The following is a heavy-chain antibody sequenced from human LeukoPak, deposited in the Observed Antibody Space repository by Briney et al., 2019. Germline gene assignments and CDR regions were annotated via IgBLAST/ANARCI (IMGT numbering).Heavy chain of an antibody. J-gene: IGHJ6*02. V-gene: IGHV3-21*01. CDR2: ISSSSSYI. CDR1: GFTFSSYS. D-gene: IGHD6-19*01. CDR3: AREHQWPPGYYGMDV. Sequence: GGSLRLPCAASGFTFSSYSMNWVRQAPGKGLEWVSSISSSSSYIYYADSVKGRFTISRDNAKNSLYLQMNSLRAEDTAVYYCAREHQWPPGYYGMDVWGQGTTVTVSS.